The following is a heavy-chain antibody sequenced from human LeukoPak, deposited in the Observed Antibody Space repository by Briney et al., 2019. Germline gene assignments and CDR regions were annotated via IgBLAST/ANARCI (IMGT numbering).Heavy chain of an antibody. D-gene: IGHD3-22*01. V-gene: IGHV6-1*01. CDR2: TYYRSKWYN. Sequence: SQTLSLTCALSGDIVSSNSAAWNWIRQSPSRGLEWLGRTYYRSKWYNDYALSVKSRITINPDTSKNQCSLQLNSVTPEDTAVYYCARFYYDTSGHGAFDIWGQGTMVTVSS. J-gene: IGHJ3*02. CDR1: GDIVSSNSAA. CDR3: ARFYYDTSGHGAFDI.